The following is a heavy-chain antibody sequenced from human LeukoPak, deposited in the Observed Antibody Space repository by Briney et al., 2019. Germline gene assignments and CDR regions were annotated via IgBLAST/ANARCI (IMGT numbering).Heavy chain of an antibody. CDR3: AKDLFAVTTATDY. Sequence: GGSLRLSCAASGFTFSSYAMSWFRQAPEKGLEWVSAISGSGGSTYYADSVKGRFTISRDNSKNTLYLQMNSLRAEDTAVYYCAKDLFAVTTATDYWGQGTLVTVSS. D-gene: IGHD1-14*01. J-gene: IGHJ4*02. V-gene: IGHV3-23*01. CDR1: GFTFSSYA. CDR2: ISGSGGST.